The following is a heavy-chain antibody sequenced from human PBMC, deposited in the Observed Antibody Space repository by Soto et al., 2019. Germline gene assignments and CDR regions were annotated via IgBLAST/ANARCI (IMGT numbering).Heavy chain of an antibody. CDR1: GFTFSSYA. CDR2: ISGSGGST. Sequence: GGSLRLSCAASGFTFSSYAMSWVRQAPGKGLEWVSAISGSGGSTYYADSVKGRFTISRDNSKNTLYLQMNSLRAEDTAVYYCAKDLSPGDYDFWSGYYPHDYYMEVWGKGTTVTVSS. V-gene: IGHV3-23*01. D-gene: IGHD3-3*01. J-gene: IGHJ6*03. CDR3: AKDLSPGDYDFWSGYYPHDYYMEV.